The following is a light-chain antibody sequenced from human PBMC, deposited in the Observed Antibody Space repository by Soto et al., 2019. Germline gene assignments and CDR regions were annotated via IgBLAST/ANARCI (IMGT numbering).Light chain of an antibody. J-gene: IGKJ1*01. CDR1: QSVSSGY. CDR2: GAS. V-gene: IGKV3-20*01. CDR3: QQYGRSPT. Sequence: EIVLAQSPGTQSLSPGESATLACRASQSVSSGYLAWYQQKPGQAPRLLMYGASSTATGIPDRFSASGSGTDFTLPIRRLEPEDFAVYYCQQYGRSPTFGQGTKVDIK.